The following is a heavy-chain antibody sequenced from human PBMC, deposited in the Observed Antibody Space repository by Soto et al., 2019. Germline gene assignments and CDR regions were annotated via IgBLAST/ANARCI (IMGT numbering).Heavy chain of an antibody. CDR1: GFTFSSYA. CDR3: AKDRVAVAGRDYNYYGMDV. CDR2: ISGSGGST. V-gene: IGHV3-23*01. Sequence: GGSLRLSCAASGFTFSSYAISWVRQAPGKGLEWVSGISGSGGSTHHADSVKGRFTISRDKSKNTLYLQMNSLRAEDTAVYYCAKDRVAVAGRDYNYYGMDVWGQGTTVTVSS. J-gene: IGHJ6*02. D-gene: IGHD6-19*01.